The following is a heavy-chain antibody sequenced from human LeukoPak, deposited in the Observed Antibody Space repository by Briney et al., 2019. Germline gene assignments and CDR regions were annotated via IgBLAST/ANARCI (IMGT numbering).Heavy chain of an antibody. CDR1: GFTFSNYV. CDR3: AKAGYSSSWYVDY. CDR2: ISNDGSNK. J-gene: IGHJ4*02. V-gene: IGHV3-30*18. Sequence: GGSLRLSCAASGFTFSNYVIHWVRQAPGKGLEWVAVISNDGSNKYYADSVKGRFTISRDNSKNTLYLQMNSLRAEDTAVYYCAKAGYSSSWYVDYWGQGTLVLVSS. D-gene: IGHD6-13*01.